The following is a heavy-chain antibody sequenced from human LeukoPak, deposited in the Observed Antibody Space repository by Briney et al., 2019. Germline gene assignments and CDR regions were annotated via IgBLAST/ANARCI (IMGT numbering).Heavy chain of an antibody. D-gene: IGHD6-13*01. CDR3: ARVSLYGAAVGGGFDP. CDR1: GGSISSGGYY. V-gene: IGHV4-30-2*01. CDR2: IYHSGST. J-gene: IGHJ5*02. Sequence: SGTLSLTCTVSGGSISSGGYYWSWIRQPPGKGLEWIGYIYHSGSTYYNPSLKSRVTISVDRSKNQFSLKLSSVTAADTAVYYRARVSLYGAAVGGGFDPWGQGTLVTVSS.